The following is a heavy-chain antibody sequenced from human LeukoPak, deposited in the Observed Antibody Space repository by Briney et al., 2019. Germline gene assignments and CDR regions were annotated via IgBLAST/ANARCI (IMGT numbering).Heavy chain of an antibody. V-gene: IGHV3-7*03. CDR1: EFTFGSYW. Sequence: GGSLRLSCAASEFTFGSYWMTWVRQAQGRGLEWVANINRDGSKNHFVDSVKGRFTISRDNAKNFLYLQMNSLRAEDTAVYFCARDSSPYCGDDCYFDAFDLWGQGTMVTVSS. J-gene: IGHJ3*01. CDR3: ARDSSPYCGDDCYFDAFDL. CDR2: INRDGSKN. D-gene: IGHD2-21*02.